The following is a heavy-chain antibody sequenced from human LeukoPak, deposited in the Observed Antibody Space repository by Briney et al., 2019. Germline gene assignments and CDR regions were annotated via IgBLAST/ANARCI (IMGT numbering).Heavy chain of an antibody. CDR2: INWNGGST. V-gene: IGHV3-20*04. D-gene: IGHD6-19*01. J-gene: IGHJ4*02. CDR1: GFTFDDYG. Sequence: PGGSLRLSCAASGFTFDDYGMSWVRQAPGKGLEWVSGINWNGGSTGYADSVKGRFTISRDNAKNSLYLQMNSLRAEDTALYYCARDKTGSALAVAGTFDYWGQGTLVTVSS. CDR3: ARDKTGSALAVAGTFDY.